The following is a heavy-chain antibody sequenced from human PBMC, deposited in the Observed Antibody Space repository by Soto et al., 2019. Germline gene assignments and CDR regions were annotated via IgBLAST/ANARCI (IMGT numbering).Heavy chain of an antibody. CDR2: IFHTGTT. V-gene: IGHV4-38-2*01. CDR3: ARTAYVGYYHP. D-gene: IGHD2-21*01. J-gene: IGHJ5*02. Sequence: PSETLSLTCAVSGDSIRGIYHWAWIRQPPGRSLEWIASIFHTGTTYYTPSLKSRVTISVDTSKNQFSLRLSSVTAADSAVYYCARTAYVGYYHPFGQRNLLPVSS. CDR1: GDSIRGIYH.